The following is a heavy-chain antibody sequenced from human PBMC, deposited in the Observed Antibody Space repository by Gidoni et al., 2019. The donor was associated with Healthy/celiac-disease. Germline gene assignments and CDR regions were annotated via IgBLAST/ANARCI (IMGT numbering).Heavy chain of an antibody. J-gene: IGHJ6*02. V-gene: IGHV1-69*01. Sequence: QVQLVQSGAAVTKPGSSVKVPCKASGGTFSSDAIRWVRQAPGQGLEWMGGIIPIFGTANYAQKFQGRVTITADESTSTAYMELSSLRSEDTVVYYCARDSQYCTNGVCYYYYGMDVWGQGTTVTVSS. CDR1: GGTFSSDA. CDR2: IIPIFGTA. CDR3: ARDSQYCTNGVCYYYYGMDV. D-gene: IGHD2-8*01.